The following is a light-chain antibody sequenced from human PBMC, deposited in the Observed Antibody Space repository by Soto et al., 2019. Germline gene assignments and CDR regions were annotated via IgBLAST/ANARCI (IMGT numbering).Light chain of an antibody. J-gene: IGKJ4*01. CDR1: QGISSY. Sequence: IQLTQSPSSLSASVGDRVTITCRASQGISSYLAWYQQKPVKSHKLLIYAASTLQSGVPSRFSGSGSGTDVTLTISSLQPEDFATYYGQQLNSYPLTFGGGTKVEIK. CDR2: AAS. CDR3: QQLNSYPLT. V-gene: IGKV1-9*01.